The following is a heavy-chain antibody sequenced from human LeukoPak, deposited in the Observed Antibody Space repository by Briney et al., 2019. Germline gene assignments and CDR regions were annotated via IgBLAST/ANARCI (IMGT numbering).Heavy chain of an antibody. Sequence: SETLSLTCTVSGGSLSSGSYYWSWIRQPPGKGLEWIGYIYYSGSTNYNPSLKSRVTISVDTSKNQFSLKLSSVTAADTAVYYCARDFYGSGPFYYGMDVWGQGTTVTVSS. D-gene: IGHD3-10*01. CDR1: GGSLSSGSYY. V-gene: IGHV4-61*01. CDR3: ARDFYGSGPFYYGMDV. CDR2: IYYSGST. J-gene: IGHJ6*02.